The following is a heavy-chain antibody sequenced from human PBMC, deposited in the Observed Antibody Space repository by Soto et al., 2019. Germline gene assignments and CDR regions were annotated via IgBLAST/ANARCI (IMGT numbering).Heavy chain of an antibody. D-gene: IGHD3-16*02. Sequence: QVHLVQSGAEVKMPGASVTVSCKASGYPFTSYYVHWVRQAPGQGLEWMGLINPSTGATGYAQKFQGRVTMTRDMSTTTVYMELSGLGFEDTAVYYCARADDYIWGTYRQLDYWGQGALVTVSS. CDR1: GYPFTSYY. J-gene: IGHJ4*02. CDR2: INPSTGAT. V-gene: IGHV1-46*03. CDR3: ARADDYIWGTYRQLDY.